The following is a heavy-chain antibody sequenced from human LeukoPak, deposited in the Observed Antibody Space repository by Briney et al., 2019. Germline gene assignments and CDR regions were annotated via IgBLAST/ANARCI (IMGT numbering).Heavy chain of an antibody. CDR2: LRYDGSNK. CDR1: GFTFSSYE. CDR3: AQDQGNSGYDH. V-gene: IGHV3-30*02. Sequence: GGSLRLSCAASGFTFSSYEMNWVRQAPGKGLEWVAFLRYDGSNKYYADSVKGRFTISRDNSKNTLYLQMNSLRAEDTAVYYCAQDQGNSGYDHWGQGTLVTVSS. J-gene: IGHJ5*02. D-gene: IGHD5-12*01.